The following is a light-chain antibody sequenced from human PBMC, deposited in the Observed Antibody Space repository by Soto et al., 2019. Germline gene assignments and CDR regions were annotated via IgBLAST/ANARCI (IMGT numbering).Light chain of an antibody. Sequence: IHMTQSPSSLSASVGDRVTITCRASQRITTYLNWYQQKPGEAPRLLISTSATLQRGVPSRFTGSGSGTDFTLTITGLQREDFATYYCQQTYNTPYTFGQGTKLEIK. CDR3: QQTYNTPYT. CDR1: QRITTY. V-gene: IGKV1-39*01. J-gene: IGKJ2*01. CDR2: TSA.